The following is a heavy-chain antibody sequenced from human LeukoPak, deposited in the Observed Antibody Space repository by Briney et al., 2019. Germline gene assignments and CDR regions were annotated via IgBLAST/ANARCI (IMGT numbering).Heavy chain of an antibody. J-gene: IGHJ4*02. CDR1: GGTFSSYA. Sequence: GASVKVSCKASGGTFSSYAISWVRQAPGQGLEWMGIINPSGGSTSYAQKFQGRVTMTRDTSTSTVYMELSSLRSEDTAVYYCARAYSSSWYYWWDYWGQGTLVTVSS. CDR3: ARAYSSSWYYWWDY. D-gene: IGHD6-13*01. V-gene: IGHV1-46*01. CDR2: INPSGGST.